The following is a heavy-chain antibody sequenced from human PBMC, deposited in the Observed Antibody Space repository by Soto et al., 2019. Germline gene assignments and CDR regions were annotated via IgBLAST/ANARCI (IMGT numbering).Heavy chain of an antibody. CDR2: SYYRGST. CDR3: ATADGFGEVTPFLED. CDR1: GGSINSSNYY. Sequence: QLQLQESGPGLVKPSETLSLTCTVSGGSINSSNYYWGWIRQTPGKGLEWIGSSYYRGSTHYNPSLKSRYTISVDTSENQFSLNLYSVTAADTAVYYCATADGFGEVTPFLEDWGHGTLVTVSS. V-gene: IGHV4-39*01. J-gene: IGHJ4*01. D-gene: IGHD3-3*01.